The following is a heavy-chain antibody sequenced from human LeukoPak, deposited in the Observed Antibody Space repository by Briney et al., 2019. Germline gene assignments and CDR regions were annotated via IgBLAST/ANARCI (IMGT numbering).Heavy chain of an antibody. D-gene: IGHD3-22*01. Sequence: PGGSLRLSCAASGFTLSNYWMSWVRQSPGKGLEWVANINQDGSQKYYVDSVKGRFTISRDNAKNSLYLQMNSLRAEDTAVYYCTRVQSSGYSYSWGQGTLVTVSS. CDR2: INQDGSQK. CDR1: GFTLSNYW. J-gene: IGHJ4*02. CDR3: TRVQSSGYSYS. V-gene: IGHV3-7*01.